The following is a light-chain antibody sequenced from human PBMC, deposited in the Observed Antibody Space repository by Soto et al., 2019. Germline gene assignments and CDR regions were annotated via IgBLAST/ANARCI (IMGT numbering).Light chain of an antibody. CDR3: SSSRIASSTPSL. CDR1: SSDVGSYNY. V-gene: IGLV2-14*03. J-gene: IGLJ1*01. CDR2: DVT. Sequence: QSVLRQPASVSGSPGQSITISCTGTSSDVGSYNYVSWYQHYPGKAPKLVIYDVTNRPSGVSNRFSGSKSGNTASLTISGLQPDDDSTFYCSSSRIASSTPSLFGTARKVTVL.